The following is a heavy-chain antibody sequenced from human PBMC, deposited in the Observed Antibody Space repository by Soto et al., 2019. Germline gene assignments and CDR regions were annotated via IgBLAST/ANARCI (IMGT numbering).Heavy chain of an antibody. J-gene: IGHJ4*02. CDR1: GYTLTELS. V-gene: IGHV1-24*01. D-gene: IGHD3-16*02. CDR2: FDPEDGET. Sequence: ASVKVSCKVSGYTLTELSMHWVRQAPGKGLEWMGGFDPEDGETIYAQKFQGRVTMTEDTSTDSAYMELSSLRSEDTAVYYCATDRGMITFGGVIAFDYWGQGTLVTVSS. CDR3: ATDRGMITFGGVIAFDY.